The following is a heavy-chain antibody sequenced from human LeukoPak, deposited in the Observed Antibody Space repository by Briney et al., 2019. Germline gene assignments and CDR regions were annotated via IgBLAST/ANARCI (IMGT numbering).Heavy chain of an antibody. CDR3: ARDTTKRGDAFDI. J-gene: IGHJ3*02. V-gene: IGHV3-11*05. Sequence: GGSLRLSCAASEFTFSDYYMSWIRQAPGQGLEWVSSISSSSSYIYYADSVKGRFTISRDNAKNSLYLQMNSLRAEDTAVYYCARDTTKRGDAFDIWGQGTMVTVSS. CDR2: ISSSSSYI. CDR1: EFTFSDYY. D-gene: IGHD1-14*01.